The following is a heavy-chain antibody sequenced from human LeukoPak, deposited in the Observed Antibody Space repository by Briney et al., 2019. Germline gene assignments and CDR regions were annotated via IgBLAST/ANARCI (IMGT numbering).Heavy chain of an antibody. J-gene: IGHJ4*02. CDR3: ASPKAGDHGWVDFDY. Sequence: ASVEVSCKASGYTFTSYGISWVRQAPGQGLEWMGWISAYNGNANYARKLQGRVTMTTDTSTSTAYMELRSLRSDDTAVYYCASPKAGDHGWVDFDYRGQGTLVTVSS. D-gene: IGHD2-15*01. CDR1: GYTFTSYG. CDR2: ISAYNGNA. V-gene: IGHV1-18*01.